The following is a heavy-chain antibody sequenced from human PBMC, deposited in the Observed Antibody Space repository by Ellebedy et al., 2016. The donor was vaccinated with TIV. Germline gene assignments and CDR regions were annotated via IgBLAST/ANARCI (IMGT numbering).Heavy chain of an antibody. D-gene: IGHD1-26*01. J-gene: IGHJ4*02. CDR1: GFSFGSYW. CDR3: ATLTGGGYGKYYFDY. V-gene: IGHV3-7*01. Sequence: GGSLRLSCAASGFSFGSYWMLWVRQPPGKGLEWVAFINPDGSKKYYVDSVKGRFTISRDNAKNSLYLQMDSLRAEDTAVYYCATLTGGGYGKYYFDYWGQGTLVTVSS. CDR2: INPDGSKK.